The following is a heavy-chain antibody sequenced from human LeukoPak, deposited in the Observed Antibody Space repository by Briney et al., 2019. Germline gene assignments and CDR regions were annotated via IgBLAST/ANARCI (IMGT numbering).Heavy chain of an antibody. J-gene: IGHJ4*02. V-gene: IGHV3-23*01. CDR2: VSGTGGST. CDR1: GFTFSTYA. CDR3: AKDTAAAGTGSGY. Sequence: QTGGSLRLSCAASGFTFSTYAVNWVRQAPGKGLEWVSTVSGTGGSTYYADSVKGRFTISRDNSKNTLYLQMNSLRAEDTAVYYCAKDTAAAGTGSGYWGQGTLVTVSS. D-gene: IGHD6-13*01.